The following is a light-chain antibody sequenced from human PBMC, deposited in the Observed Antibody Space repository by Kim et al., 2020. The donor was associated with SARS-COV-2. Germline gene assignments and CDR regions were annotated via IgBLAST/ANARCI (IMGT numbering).Light chain of an antibody. CDR1: KLGDNV. V-gene: IGLV3-1*01. CDR2: QYN. Sequence: VSPGQTSSISSSGEKLGDNVSCWYQQKPGPSPLLVILQYNKRPSWIPERFAGTYSGNTATLTSSGPEAMDEADYYCQAWDSSTVVFGGGTQLTVL. J-gene: IGLJ2*01. CDR3: QAWDSSTVV.